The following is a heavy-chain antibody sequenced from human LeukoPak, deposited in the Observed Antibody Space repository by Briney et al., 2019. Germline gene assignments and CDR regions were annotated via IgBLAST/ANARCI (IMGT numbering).Heavy chain of an antibody. Sequence: TSETLSLTCTVSGGSISSYYWSWIRQPPGKGLEWIGYIYYSGSTNYNPSLKSQVTISVDTSKNQFSLKLSSVTAADTAVYYCARSRKYYFDYWGQGTLVTVSS. CDR1: GGSISSYY. CDR2: IYYSGST. V-gene: IGHV4-59*01. D-gene: IGHD1-14*01. CDR3: ARSRKYYFDY. J-gene: IGHJ4*02.